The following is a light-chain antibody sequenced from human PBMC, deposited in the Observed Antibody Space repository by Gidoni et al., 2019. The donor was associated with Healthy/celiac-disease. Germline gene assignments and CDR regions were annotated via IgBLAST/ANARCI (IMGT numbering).Light chain of an antibody. J-gene: IGLJ2*01. CDR2: QDS. Sequence: SYELTPPPSVSVSPGQTASITCSGDKLGDKYACWYQQKPGQSPVLVIYQDSKRPSGIPEPFSGSNSGNTATLTIIGTQAMDEADYYCQAWDSSTVVFGGGTKLTVL. CDR3: QAWDSSTVV. V-gene: IGLV3-1*01. CDR1: KLGDKY.